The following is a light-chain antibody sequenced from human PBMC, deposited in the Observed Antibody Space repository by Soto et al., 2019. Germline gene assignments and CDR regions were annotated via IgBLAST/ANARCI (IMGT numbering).Light chain of an antibody. CDR1: SSDVGGYNY. J-gene: IGLJ1*01. Sequence: QSALTQPASVSGSPGQSITISCTGTSSDVGGYNYVSWYQQHPGKAPKLMIYDVSNRPSGVSNRFSGSKSGNTASLTISGLQAEDEADYYCSSYTSSSTLFYVFGPGTKLTVL. CDR3: SSYTSSSTLFYV. V-gene: IGLV2-14*01. CDR2: DVS.